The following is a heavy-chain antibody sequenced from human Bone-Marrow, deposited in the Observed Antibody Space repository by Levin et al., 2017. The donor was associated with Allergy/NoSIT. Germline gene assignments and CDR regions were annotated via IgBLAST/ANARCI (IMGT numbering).Heavy chain of an antibody. V-gene: IGHV3-23*01. Sequence: ASVKVSCAASGFTFSSYAMSWVRQAPGKGLEWVSAISGSGGSTYYADSVKGRFTISRDNSKNTLYLQMNSLRAEDTAVYYCAKIAAAGPWAFDIWGQGTMVTVSS. CDR3: AKIAAAGPWAFDI. CDR1: GFTFSSYA. CDR2: ISGSGGST. D-gene: IGHD6-13*01. J-gene: IGHJ3*02.